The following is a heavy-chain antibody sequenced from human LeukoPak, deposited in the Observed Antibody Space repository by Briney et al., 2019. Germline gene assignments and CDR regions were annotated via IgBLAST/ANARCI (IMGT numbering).Heavy chain of an antibody. CDR3: AREPIAVAGYYYYYGMDV. CDR2: IHPKSGNT. CDR1: GFSFYDNYQY. V-gene: IGHV1-2*02. Sequence: GASVKVFCKASGFSFYDNYQYLYWVRQAPGQGLESMGCIHPKSGNTEYPQKFQGRVTLTRDTSINTAYMELSSLRSEDTAVYYCAREPIAVAGYYYYYGMDVWGQGTTVTVSS. J-gene: IGHJ6*02. D-gene: IGHD6-19*01.